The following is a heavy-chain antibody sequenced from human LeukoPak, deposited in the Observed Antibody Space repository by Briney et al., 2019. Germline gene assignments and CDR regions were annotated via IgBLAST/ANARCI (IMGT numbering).Heavy chain of an antibody. Sequence: GGSLRLSCAVSGFTFSTYWMNWVRQAPWKGLEWVAFIRYDGSNKYYADSVKGRFTISRDNSKNTLYLQMNSLRAEDTAVYYCARNGIVVVVAATHFDYWGQGTLVTVSS. CDR2: IRYDGSNK. CDR1: GFTFSTYW. V-gene: IGHV3-30*02. J-gene: IGHJ4*02. CDR3: ARNGIVVVVAATHFDY. D-gene: IGHD2-15*01.